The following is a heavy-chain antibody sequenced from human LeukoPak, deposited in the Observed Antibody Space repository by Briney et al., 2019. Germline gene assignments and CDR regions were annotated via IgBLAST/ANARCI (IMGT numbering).Heavy chain of an antibody. D-gene: IGHD2-2*01. Sequence: PGGSLRLSCAGSGFTFTDSYMNWIRQAPGKGPEWISYIDSSATILHYADSVKGRFTISRDNAKNSLYLQMNSLRAKDSAVYYCVREAYCTSTSCHFDSWGQGTLVTVSS. CDR1: GFTFTDSY. CDR3: VREAYCTSTSCHFDS. V-gene: IGHV3-11*04. CDR2: IDSSATIL. J-gene: IGHJ4*02.